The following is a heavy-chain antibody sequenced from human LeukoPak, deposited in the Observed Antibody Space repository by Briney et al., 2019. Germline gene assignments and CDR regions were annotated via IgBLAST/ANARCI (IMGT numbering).Heavy chain of an antibody. V-gene: IGHV4-4*07. D-gene: IGHD5-18*01. J-gene: IGHJ4*02. CDR2: ISTNGDT. CDR3: ARDSRDRAFDY. Sequence: SETLSLTCPVSGGSMSSFYWSWIRQPAGKGLEWIGRISTNGDTNYSPSLKSRVTMSMDTSRNHFSLNLTSVTAADSAVYYCARDSRDRAFDYWGQGTLVTVSS. CDR1: GGSMSSFY.